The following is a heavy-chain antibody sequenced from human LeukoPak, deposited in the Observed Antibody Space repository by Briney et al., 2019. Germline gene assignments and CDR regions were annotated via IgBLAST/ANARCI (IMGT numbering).Heavy chain of an antibody. CDR3: ARVGTSSGY. V-gene: IGHV4-34*01. J-gene: IGHJ4*02. Sequence: PSQTLSLTCAVYGGSFSGYYWSWIRQPPGKGLEWIGEINHSGSTNYNPSFKSRVTISVDTSKNQFSLKLSSVTAADTAVYYCARVGTSSGYWGQGTLVTVSS. CDR1: GGSFSGYY. CDR2: INHSGST. D-gene: IGHD3-10*01.